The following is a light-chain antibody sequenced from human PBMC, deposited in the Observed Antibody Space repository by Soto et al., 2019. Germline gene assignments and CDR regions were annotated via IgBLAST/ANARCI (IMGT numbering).Light chain of an antibody. CDR2: AAS. CDR1: QGISSY. CDR3: QQYYSYPLT. J-gene: IGKJ4*01. V-gene: IGKV1-8*01. Sequence: AIPMTQSPSPLSASTGDRVTLTCRASQGISSYLAWYQQKPGKAPKLLIYAASTLQSGVPSRFSGSGSGTEFTLTISRLQPDDVATYYCQQYYSYPLTFGGGTKVDIK.